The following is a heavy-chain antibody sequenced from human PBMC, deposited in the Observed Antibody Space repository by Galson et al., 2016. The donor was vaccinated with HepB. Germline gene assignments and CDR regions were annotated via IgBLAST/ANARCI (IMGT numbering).Heavy chain of an antibody. CDR2: ITGSGFTM. D-gene: IGHD5-18*01. CDR3: AKVERDYRTYSYRGPSYAMDV. Sequence: SLRLSCAASGFTFGDYYMSWIRQAPGKGLEWISYITGSGFTMSYADSVKGRFTVSRDNAKNSLYLQMNSLRAEDTALYYVAKVERDYRTYSYRGPSYAMDVWGKGTPVTVSS. CDR1: GFTFGDYY. V-gene: IGHV3-11*01. J-gene: IGHJ6*04.